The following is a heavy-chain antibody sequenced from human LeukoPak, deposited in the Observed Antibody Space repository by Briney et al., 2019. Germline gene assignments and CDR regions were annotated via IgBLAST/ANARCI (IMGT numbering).Heavy chain of an antibody. CDR1: GFTVSSNY. D-gene: IGHD6-13*01. Sequence: GGSLRLSCAAPGFTVSSNYMSWVRQAPGKGLEWVSVIYSGGSTYYADSVKGRFTISRDNSKNTLYLQMNSLRAEDTAVYYCARDPQYSSSWNFDYWGQGTLVTVSS. CDR3: ARDPQYSSSWNFDY. V-gene: IGHV3-66*02. CDR2: IYSGGST. J-gene: IGHJ4*02.